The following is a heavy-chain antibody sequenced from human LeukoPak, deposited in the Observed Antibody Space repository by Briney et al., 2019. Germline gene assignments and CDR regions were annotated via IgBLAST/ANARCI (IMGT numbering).Heavy chain of an antibody. V-gene: IGHV3-23*01. J-gene: IGHJ4*02. D-gene: IGHD4-17*01. CDR1: GFTLSNYG. CDR3: AKAMTTVTSLFDY. CDR2: IYGVGANT. Sequence: GGSLRLSCAASGFTLSNYGVSWVRQAPGKGLEWVSHIYGVGANTYYADSVKGRFTISRDNSKNTLYLQMNSLRAGDTAVYYCAKAMTTVTSLFDYWGQGTLVTVSS.